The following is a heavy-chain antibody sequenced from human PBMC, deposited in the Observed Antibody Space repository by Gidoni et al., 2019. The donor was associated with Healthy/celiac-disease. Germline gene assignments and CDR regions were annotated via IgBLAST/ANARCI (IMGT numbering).Heavy chain of an antibody. CDR2: KWYDGSNK. V-gene: IGHV3-33*08. Sequence: QVQLVESGGGVVQPGRSLRLSCAASGFTFSSYGMHWVRQAPGKGLEWVAVKWYDGSNKYYADSVKGRFTISRDNSKNTLYLQMNSLRAEDTAVYYCARDPPYYDFWSGFFLWGQGTLVTVSS. CDR1: GFTFSSYG. CDR3: ARDPPYYDFWSGFFL. J-gene: IGHJ4*02. D-gene: IGHD3-3*01.